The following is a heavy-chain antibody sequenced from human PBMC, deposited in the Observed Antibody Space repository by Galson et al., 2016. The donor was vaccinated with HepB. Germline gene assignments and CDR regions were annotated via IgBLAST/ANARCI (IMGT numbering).Heavy chain of an antibody. D-gene: IGHD3-10*01. V-gene: IGHV3-23*01. CDR2: ITGRGDST. J-gene: IGHJ5*02. CDR1: GFTFGSHF. CDR3: AKDSRGLLVRGYNWFDT. Sequence: SLRLSCAASGFTFGSHFMSWVRQAPGKGLQWVSAITGRGDSTYYADSVKGRFSVSRDNSQNTLFLNMDNLRVEDTAVYFCAKDSRGLLVRGYNWFDTWGQGTLVTVSS.